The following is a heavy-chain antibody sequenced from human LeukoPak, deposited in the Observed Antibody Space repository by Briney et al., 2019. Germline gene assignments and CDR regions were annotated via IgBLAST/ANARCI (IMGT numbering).Heavy chain of an antibody. J-gene: IGHJ4*02. D-gene: IGHD3-22*01. CDR2: ISSSSSYI. V-gene: IGHV3-21*01. CDR3: ARVGLGYDSSFDY. Sequence: PGGSLRLSCAASGFTFSSYSMNWVRQAPGKGLEWVSSISSSSSYIYYADSVKGRFTISRDNAKNSLYLQMNSLRAEDTAVYYCARVGLGYDSSFDYWGQGTLVTVSS. CDR1: GFTFSSYS.